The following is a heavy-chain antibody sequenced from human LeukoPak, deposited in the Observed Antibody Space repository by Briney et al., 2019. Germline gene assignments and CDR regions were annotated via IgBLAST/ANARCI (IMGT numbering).Heavy chain of an antibody. CDR3: ARDRTSGYNWFDP. CDR2: IYPGDSDT. V-gene: IGHV5-51*01. CDR1: GYIFTSYW. Sequence: PGASLQISCKGSGYIFTSYWIGWVRQLPGKGLEWMGIIYPGDSDTRYSPSFQGQVTISADKSISTAYLQWGGLKASDTAMYYCARDRTSGYNWFDPWGQGTLVTVSS. D-gene: IGHD3-22*01. J-gene: IGHJ5*02.